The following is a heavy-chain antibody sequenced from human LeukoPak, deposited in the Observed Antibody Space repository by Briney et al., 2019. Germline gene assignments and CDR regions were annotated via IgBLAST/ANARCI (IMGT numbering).Heavy chain of an antibody. J-gene: IGHJ4*02. CDR2: IYTSGGT. CDR3: ARVVVRGVLFDY. Sequence: PSETLSLTCTVSGGSIGSYYWSWIRQPAGKGLEWIGRIYTSGGTVYNPSLKSRVTISVDTSQNQFSLKLRSVTAADTAVYYCARVVVRGVLFDYWGQGTLVTVSS. V-gene: IGHV4-4*07. D-gene: IGHD3-10*01. CDR1: GGSIGSYY.